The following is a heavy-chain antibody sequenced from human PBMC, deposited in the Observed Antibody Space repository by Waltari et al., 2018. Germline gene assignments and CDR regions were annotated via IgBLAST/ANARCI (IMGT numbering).Heavy chain of an antibody. CDR1: GGSISSSSYY. V-gene: IGHV4-39*07. CDR2: IYYSGST. Sequence: QLQLQESGPGLVKPSETLSLTCTVSGGSISSSSYYWGWIRQPPGKGLEWIGSIYYSGSTYYNPSLKSRGTITVDTSKNQFSLKLSSMTAAATAVYYCARKGSYARRDFDYWGQGTLVTVSS. J-gene: IGHJ4*02. D-gene: IGHD1-26*01. CDR3: ARKGSYARRDFDY.